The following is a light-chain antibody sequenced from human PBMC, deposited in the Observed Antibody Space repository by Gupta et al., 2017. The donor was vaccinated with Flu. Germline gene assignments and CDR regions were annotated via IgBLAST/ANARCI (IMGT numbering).Light chain of an antibody. CDR2: RNN. J-gene: IGLJ1*01. CDR1: SSNIGRKS. Sequence: RVTVSCSGSSSNIGRKSVNWYQQVQGMAPKQLIFRNNQRPSGVPDRFSGSKSGTSASLAISGLQSEDEAVYYCAAWDDSRSVYVFGTGTKVTVL. CDR3: AAWDDSRSVYV. V-gene: IGLV1-44*01.